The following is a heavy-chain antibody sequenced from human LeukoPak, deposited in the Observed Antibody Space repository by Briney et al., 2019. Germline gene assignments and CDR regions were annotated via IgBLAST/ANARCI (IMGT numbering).Heavy chain of an antibody. V-gene: IGHV4-4*02. CDR1: GGSISSSNW. CDR3: ARDLHYGSGSYSFDY. CDR2: IYHSGST. J-gene: IGHJ4*02. D-gene: IGHD3-10*01. Sequence: SETLSLTCAVSGGSISSSNWWSWVRQPPGKGLEWIGEIYHSGSTNYNPSLKSRVTISVDKSKNQFSLKLSSVTAADTAVYYCARDLHYGSGSYSFDYWGQGTLVTVSP.